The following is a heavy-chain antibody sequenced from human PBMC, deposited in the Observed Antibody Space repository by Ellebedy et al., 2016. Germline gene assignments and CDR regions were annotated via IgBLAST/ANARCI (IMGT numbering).Heavy chain of an antibody. CDR2: IYWNDDK. D-gene: IGHD6-19*01. V-gene: IGHV2-5*01. Sequence: SGPTLVKPTQTLTLTCTFSGFSLSTSGVGVGWIRQPPGKALEWLALIYWNDDKRYSPSLKSRLTITKDTSKNQVVLTMTNMDPVDTATYYCAHTRGIAVAGKNNWFDPWGHGTLVTVSS. J-gene: IGHJ5*02. CDR3: AHTRGIAVAGKNNWFDP. CDR1: GFSLSTSGVG.